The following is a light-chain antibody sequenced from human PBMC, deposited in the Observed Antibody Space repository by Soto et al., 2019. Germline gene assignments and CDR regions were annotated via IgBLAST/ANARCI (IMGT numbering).Light chain of an antibody. CDR2: DVN. Sequence: QSVLTQPASVSGSPGHSITFSCPGTSSDLGTYDYVSWHQQHPGKAPKLIIYDVNNRPSGVSSRFSGSKSGNTASLTISGLQTEDGADYYCCSFSTSGTHVFGTGTKVTVL. V-gene: IGLV2-14*01. CDR1: SSDLGTYDY. CDR3: CSFSTSGTHV. J-gene: IGLJ1*01.